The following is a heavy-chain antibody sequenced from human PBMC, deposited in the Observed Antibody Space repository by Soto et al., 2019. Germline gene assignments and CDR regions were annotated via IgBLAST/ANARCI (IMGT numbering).Heavy chain of an antibody. CDR2: FDPEDGET. CDR3: ATYVAAAGTSLFDY. J-gene: IGHJ4*02. D-gene: IGHD6-13*01. V-gene: IGHV1-24*01. Sequence: ASVKVSCKVSGYTLTELSMHWVRQAPGKGLEWMGGFDPEDGETIYAQKFQGRVTMTEDTSTDTAYMELSSLRSEDTAVYYCATYVAAAGTSLFDYLGQGNLVTVS. CDR1: GYTLTELS.